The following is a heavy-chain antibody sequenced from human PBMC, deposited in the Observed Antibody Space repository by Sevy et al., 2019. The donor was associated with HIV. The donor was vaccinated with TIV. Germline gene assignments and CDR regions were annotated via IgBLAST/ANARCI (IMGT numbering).Heavy chain of an antibody. Sequence: SETLSLTYAVYGGSFSGYYWSWIRQPPGKGLEWIGEINHSGSTNYNPSLKSRVTISVDTSKNQFSLKLSSVTAADTAVYYCARFGSSPLNYYYYYGMDVWGQGTTVTVSS. CDR2: INHSGST. CDR3: ARFGSSPLNYYYYYGMDV. V-gene: IGHV4-34*01. J-gene: IGHJ6*02. D-gene: IGHD3-10*01. CDR1: GGSFSGYY.